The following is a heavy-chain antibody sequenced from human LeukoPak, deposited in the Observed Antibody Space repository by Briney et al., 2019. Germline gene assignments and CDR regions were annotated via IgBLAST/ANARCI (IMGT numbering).Heavy chain of an antibody. CDR2: VWSDGDNK. Sequence: GGSLRLSCAASGFTFGSYAMHWVRQAPGKGLEWVAVVWSDGDNKYYADSVKGRFTISRDNSKNTVYLEMNTLRADDTAVYYCARGGKGGTGYFDYWGQGTLVTVSS. V-gene: IGHV3-33*08. J-gene: IGHJ4*02. CDR1: GFTFGSYA. CDR3: ARGGKGGTGYFDY. D-gene: IGHD1-1*01.